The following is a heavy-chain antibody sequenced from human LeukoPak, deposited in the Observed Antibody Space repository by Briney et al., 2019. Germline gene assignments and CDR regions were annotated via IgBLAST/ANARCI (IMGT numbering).Heavy chain of an antibody. CDR1: GFTFSSYW. D-gene: IGHD3-9*01. CDR3: ARFSNYDILTGYFDLDY. CDR2: IKQDGSEK. Sequence: GGSLRLSCAASGFTFSSYWMSWVRQAPGKGLEWVANIKQDGSEKYYVDSVMGRFTISRDNAKNSLYLQMNSLRAEDTAVYYCARFSNYDILTGYFDLDYWGQGTLVTVYS. J-gene: IGHJ4*02. V-gene: IGHV3-7*01.